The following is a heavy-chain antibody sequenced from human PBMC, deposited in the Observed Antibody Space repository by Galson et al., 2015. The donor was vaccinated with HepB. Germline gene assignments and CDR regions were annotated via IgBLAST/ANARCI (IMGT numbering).Heavy chain of an antibody. V-gene: IGHV3-74*01. CDR3: AKGAYMSSYSLYGMDA. Sequence: SLRLSCAASGFTFSRYWMHWVRQAPGKGLVWVSRINSDGRSTSYADSVKGRFTISRDNAKNTMYLQMSSLRAEDTAIYYCAKGAYMSSYSLYGMDAWGQGTTVIVSS. CDR2: INSDGRST. J-gene: IGHJ6*02. D-gene: IGHD6-6*01. CDR1: GFTFSRYW.